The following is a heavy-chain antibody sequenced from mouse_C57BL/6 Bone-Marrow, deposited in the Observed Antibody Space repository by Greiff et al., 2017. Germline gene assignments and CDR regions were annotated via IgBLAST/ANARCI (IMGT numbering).Heavy chain of an antibody. V-gene: IGHV1-50*01. J-gene: IGHJ2*01. CDR1: GYTFTSYW. D-gene: IGHD1-1*01. CDR3: AREGTTVSHYFDY. CDR2: IDPSDSYT. Sequence: VQLQQPGAELVKPGASVKLSCKASGYTFTSYWMQWVKQRPGQGLEWIGEIDPSDSYTNYNQKFKGKAPLTVDTSSSTAYMQLSSLRSEDSAVYYCAREGTTVSHYFDYWGQGTTLTVSS.